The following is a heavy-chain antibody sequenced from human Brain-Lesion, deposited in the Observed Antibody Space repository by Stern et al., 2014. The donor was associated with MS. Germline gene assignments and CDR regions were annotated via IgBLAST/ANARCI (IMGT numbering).Heavy chain of an antibody. CDR1: GFSLSNSAMG. Sequence: QVPLKESGPVLAKPTATLTLTCSASGFSLSNSAMGVSRIRHPPGLALVCLVHLSSTGATAYRTFLDRRPTITNDTTTTPVVLTMTNMDPVDTATYYCTRMKDYFSGCICFAGYYDSWGQGTLVTVSS. V-gene: IGHV2-26*01. J-gene: IGHJ4*02. CDR2: LSSTGAT. D-gene: IGHD2-15*01. CDR3: TRMKDYFSGCICFAGYYDS.